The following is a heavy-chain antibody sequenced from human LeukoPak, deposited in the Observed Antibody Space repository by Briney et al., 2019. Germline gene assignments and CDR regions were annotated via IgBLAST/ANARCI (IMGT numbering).Heavy chain of an antibody. Sequence: GESLKISRECSGFTFGSAWIGCGRQMPGKGLEWMGIIYPGDSDTRYSPSFQGQVTISADNSITTAYLQWSSLKASDTAMYYSARSAVASRGLYTDYWGQGTLVTISS. D-gene: IGHD4-11*01. CDR3: ARSAVASRGLYTDY. V-gene: IGHV5-51*01. CDR1: GFTFGSAW. CDR2: IYPGDSDT. J-gene: IGHJ4*02.